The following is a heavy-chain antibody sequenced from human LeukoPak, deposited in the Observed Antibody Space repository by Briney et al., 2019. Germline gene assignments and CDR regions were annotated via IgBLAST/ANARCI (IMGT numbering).Heavy chain of an antibody. Sequence: GRSLRLSCAASGFTFDDYAMHWVRQAPGKGLAWVSGISWNSGGIGYADSVKGRFTISRDNAKNSLYLQMNSLRAEDMALYFCAKDIGYSYGYGLDYWGQGTLVTVSS. V-gene: IGHV3-9*03. J-gene: IGHJ4*02. D-gene: IGHD5-18*01. CDR3: AKDIGYSYGYGLDY. CDR1: GFTFDDYA. CDR2: ISWNSGGI.